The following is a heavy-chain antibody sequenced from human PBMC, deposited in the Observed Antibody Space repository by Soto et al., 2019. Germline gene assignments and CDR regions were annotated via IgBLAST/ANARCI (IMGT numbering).Heavy chain of an antibody. CDR2: IRSKANSYAT. CDR3: TTTAAAGTDYYGMDV. J-gene: IGHJ6*02. Sequence: GGSLRLSCAASGFTFSGSAMHWVRQASGKGLEWVGRIRSKANSYATAYAASVKGRFTISRDDSKNTAYLQMNSLKTEDTAVYYCTTTAAAGTDYYGMDVWGQGTTFTVSS. CDR1: GFTFSGSA. D-gene: IGHD6-13*01. V-gene: IGHV3-73*01.